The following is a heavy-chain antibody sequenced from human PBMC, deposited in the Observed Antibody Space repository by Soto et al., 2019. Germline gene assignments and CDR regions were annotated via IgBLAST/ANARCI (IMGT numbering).Heavy chain of an antibody. D-gene: IGHD2-21*01. CDR3: ARVISSRYYYYGMDV. Sequence: ASVKVSCRASGYTFTGYYMHWVRQAPGQGLEWMGWINPNSGGTNYAQKFQGRVTMTRDTSISTAYMELSRLRSDDTAVYYCARVISSRYYYYGMDVWGRGTTVTVSS. CDR1: GYTFTGYY. V-gene: IGHV1-2*02. CDR2: INPNSGGT. J-gene: IGHJ6*02.